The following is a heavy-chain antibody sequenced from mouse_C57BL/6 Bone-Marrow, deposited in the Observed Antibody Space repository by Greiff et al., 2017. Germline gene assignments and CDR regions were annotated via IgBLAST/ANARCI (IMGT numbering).Heavy chain of an antibody. J-gene: IGHJ4*01. Sequence: VQLQQSGPELVKPGASVKISCKASGYSFTSYYIHWVKQRPGQGLEWIGWIYPGSGNTKYNEKFKGKATLTADTSSSTAYMQLSSLTSEDSAVYYCAREDYYYGSSYDAMDYWGQGTSVTVSS. CDR3: AREDYYYGSSYDAMDY. V-gene: IGHV1-66*01. CDR1: GYSFTSYY. D-gene: IGHD1-1*01. CDR2: IYPGSGNT.